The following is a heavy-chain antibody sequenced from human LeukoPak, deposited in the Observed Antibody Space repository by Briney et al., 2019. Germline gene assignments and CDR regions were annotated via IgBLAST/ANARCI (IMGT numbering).Heavy chain of an antibody. CDR2: VSYDGTT. CDR3: ARLDCTGDGCYNH. V-gene: IGHV4-59*08. Sequence: PSETLSLTCSVSGDSVTSYYWSWIRQPPGKGLEWIGYVSYDGTTNYTPSLRSRVIMAVDTAKNHISLRLTSLSAADTAVYYCARLDCTGDGCYNHWGQGILVTASS. J-gene: IGHJ4*02. CDR1: GDSVTSYY. D-gene: IGHD2-8*02.